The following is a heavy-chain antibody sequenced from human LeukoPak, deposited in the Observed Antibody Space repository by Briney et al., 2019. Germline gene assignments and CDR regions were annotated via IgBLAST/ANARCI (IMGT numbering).Heavy chain of an antibody. CDR2: IRYDGNDK. CDR1: GFTFSNYG. D-gene: IGHD4-17*01. J-gene: IGHJ4*02. CDR3: AKGSIYGDYGDFDH. Sequence: GGSLTLSCAASGFTFSNYGIHWVRQAPGKGLEWVAFIRYDGNDKNYADSVKGRFTISRDNSDNTLYLQMNSLRADDTAVYYCAKGSIYGDYGDFDHWGQGTLVTVSS. V-gene: IGHV3-30*02.